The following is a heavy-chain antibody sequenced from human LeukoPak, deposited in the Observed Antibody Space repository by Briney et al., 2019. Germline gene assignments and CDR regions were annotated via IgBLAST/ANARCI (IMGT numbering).Heavy chain of an antibody. Sequence: PSETLSLTCTVSGGSISSSSYYWGWIRQPPGKGLEWIGSIYYSGSTYYNPSLKSRVTISVDTSKNQFSLKLSSVTAADTAVYYCARAVGPPSGSYHQFDYWGQGTLVTVSS. V-gene: IGHV4-39*07. CDR1: GGSISSSSYY. D-gene: IGHD1-26*01. CDR3: ARAVGPPSGSYHQFDY. J-gene: IGHJ4*02. CDR2: IYYSGST.